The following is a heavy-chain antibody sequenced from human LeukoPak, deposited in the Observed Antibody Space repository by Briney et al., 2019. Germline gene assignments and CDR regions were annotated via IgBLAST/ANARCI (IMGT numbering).Heavy chain of an antibody. CDR2: IYYSGST. D-gene: IGHD6-19*01. V-gene: IGHV4-59*08. Sequence: SETLSLTCTVSGDSISGYYWSWIRQPPGKGLEWIGYIYYSGSTNYNPSLKSRVTISVDTSKNQFSLKLSSVTAADTAVYYCASSSSSGWYFYWGQGTLVTVSS. CDR1: GDSISGYY. CDR3: ASSSSSGWYFY. J-gene: IGHJ4*02.